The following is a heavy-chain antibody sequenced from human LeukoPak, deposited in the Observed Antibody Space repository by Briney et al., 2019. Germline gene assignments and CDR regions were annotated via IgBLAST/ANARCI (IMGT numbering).Heavy chain of an antibody. D-gene: IGHD6-13*01. V-gene: IGHV3-21*01. Sequence: PGGSLRLSCAASGFTFSSYSMNWVRQAPGKGLEWVSSISSSSSYIYYADSVKGRFTISRDNAKNLLYLQMNSLRAEDTAVYYCATGYSSSWETDYWGQGTLVTVSS. CDR1: GFTFSSYS. J-gene: IGHJ4*02. CDR2: ISSSSSYI. CDR3: ATGYSSSWETDY.